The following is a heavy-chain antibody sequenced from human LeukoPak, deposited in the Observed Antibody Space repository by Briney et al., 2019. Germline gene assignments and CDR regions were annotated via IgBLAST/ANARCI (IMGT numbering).Heavy chain of an antibody. CDR2: IYYSGST. D-gene: IGHD6-19*01. CDR1: GGSISSYY. J-gene: IGHJ4*02. V-gene: IGHV4-59*01. Sequence: SETLSLTCTVSGGSISSYYWSWIRQPPGKGLEWIGYIYYSGSTNYNPSLESRVAISVDTSKNQFSLKLSSVTAADTAVYYCARGGGIAVAGLYYWGQGTLVTVSS. CDR3: ARGGGIAVAGLYY.